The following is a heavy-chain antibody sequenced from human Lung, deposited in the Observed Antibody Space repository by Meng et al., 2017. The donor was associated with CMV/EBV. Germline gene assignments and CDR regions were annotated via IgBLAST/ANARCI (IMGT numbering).Heavy chain of an antibody. Sequence: SCAASGFTFSDYYMSWIRQAPGKGLEWVSYISSSGSTIYYADSVKGRFTISRDNAKNSLYLQMNSLRAEDTAVFYCARDRERGYSYGIIDYWGQGTXVTVSS. CDR1: GFTFSDYY. CDR3: ARDRERGYSYGIIDY. V-gene: IGHV3-11*01. D-gene: IGHD5-18*01. J-gene: IGHJ4*02. CDR2: ISSSGSTI.